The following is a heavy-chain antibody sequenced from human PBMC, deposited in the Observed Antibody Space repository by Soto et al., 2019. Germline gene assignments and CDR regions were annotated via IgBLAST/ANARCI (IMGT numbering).Heavy chain of an antibody. CDR2: IKTKTDGGTI. CDR1: ACTLRGAW. CDR3: ITDTRWAVAGSPTQDH. V-gene: IGHV3-15*07. Sequence: GSLRLSPGSCACTLRGAWMNVVRQSPGKALEWVGRIKTKTDGGTIDYAAPVKGRFTISRDDSKNTLYLQINSLKTEDTAVYYCITDTRWAVAGSPTQDHGGQGTLVTVSS. J-gene: IGHJ4*02. D-gene: IGHD6-19*01.